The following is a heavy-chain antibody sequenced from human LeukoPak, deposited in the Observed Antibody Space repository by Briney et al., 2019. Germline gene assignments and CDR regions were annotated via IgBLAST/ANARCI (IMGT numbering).Heavy chain of an antibody. J-gene: IGHJ6*02. CDR2: INHSGST. V-gene: IGHV4-34*01. Sequence: PSETLSLTCAVYGGSFSGYYWSWIRQPPGKGLEWIGEINHSGSTNYNPSLKSRVTISVDTSKNQFSLKLSSVTAADTAVYYCARGPLRVGAKRARTYGMDVWGQGTTVTVSS. CDR1: GGSFSGYY. CDR3: ARGPLRVGAKRARTYGMDV. D-gene: IGHD1-26*01.